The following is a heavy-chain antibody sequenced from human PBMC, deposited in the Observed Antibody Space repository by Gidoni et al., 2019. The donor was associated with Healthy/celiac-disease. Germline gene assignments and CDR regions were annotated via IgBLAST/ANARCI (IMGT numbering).Heavy chain of an antibody. V-gene: IGHV4-59*08. D-gene: IGHD4-17*01. CDR2: IYYSGST. Sequence: QVQLQESGPGLVKHSETLSLTCTVPGGSISSYYWSWIRQPPGKGLEWMGYIYYSGSTNYNPSLKSRVTISVDTSKNQFSLKLSSVTAADTAVYSCARHRYGDYIWGQGTLVTVSS. J-gene: IGHJ4*02. CDR3: ARHRYGDYI. CDR1: GGSISSYY.